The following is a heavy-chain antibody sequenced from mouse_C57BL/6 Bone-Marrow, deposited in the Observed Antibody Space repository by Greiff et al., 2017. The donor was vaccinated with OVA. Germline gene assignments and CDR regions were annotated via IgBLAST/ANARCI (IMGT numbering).Heavy chain of an antibody. D-gene: IGHD2-3*01. Sequence: QVQLQQPGAELVMPGASVKMSCKASGYTFTDYWMHWVKQRPGQGLEWIGAIDTSDSYTSYNQKLKGKATLTVDESSSTAYMQLSSLTSEDSAVYYCARLIYDGYSYYAMDYWGQGTSVTVSS. CDR2: IDTSDSYT. J-gene: IGHJ4*01. V-gene: IGHV1-69*01. CDR1: GYTFTDYW. CDR3: ARLIYDGYSYYAMDY.